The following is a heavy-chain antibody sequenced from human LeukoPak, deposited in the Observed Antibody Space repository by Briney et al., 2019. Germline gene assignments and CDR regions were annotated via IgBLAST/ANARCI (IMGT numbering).Heavy chain of an antibody. V-gene: IGHV3-53*01. CDR2: IYSGGST. D-gene: IGHD3-9*01. CDR3: ARGIGKYYDILTGYDY. CDR1: GFTVSSNY. J-gene: IGHJ4*02. Sequence: GGSLRLSCAASGFTVSSNYMSWVRQAPGKGLEWVSVIYSGGSTYYADSVKGRFTISRDNSKNTLYLQMNSLRAEDTAVYYCARGIGKYYDILTGYDYWGQGTLVTVSS.